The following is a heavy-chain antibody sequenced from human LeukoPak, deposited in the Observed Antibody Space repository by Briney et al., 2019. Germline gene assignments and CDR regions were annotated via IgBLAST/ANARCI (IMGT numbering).Heavy chain of an antibody. CDR2: IYYSGST. CDR1: GGSISSGGYS. J-gene: IGHJ4*02. D-gene: IGHD3-22*01. V-gene: IGHV4-30-4*07. CDR3: ARFDSSGYYYYFDY. Sequence: SETLSLTCAVSGGSISSGGYSWSWIRQPPGKGLEWIGYIYYSGSTYYNPSLKSRVTISVDTSKNQFSLKLSSVTAADTAVYYCARFDSSGYYYYFDYWGQGTLVTVSS.